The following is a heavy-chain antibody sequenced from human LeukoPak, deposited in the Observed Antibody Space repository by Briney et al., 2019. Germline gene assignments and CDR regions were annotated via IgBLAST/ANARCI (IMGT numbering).Heavy chain of an antibody. D-gene: IGHD6-19*01. CDR1: GGSISSYY. J-gene: IGHJ6*02. CDR2: IYCSGST. V-gene: IGHV4-59*01. Sequence: SETLSLTCTVSGGSISSYYWSWIRQPPGKGLEWIGYIYCSGSTNYNPSLKSRVTISVDTSKNQFSLKLSSVTAADTAVYYCARVAMAGPPRYYYYYGMDVWGQGTTVTVSS. CDR3: ARVAMAGPPRYYYYYGMDV.